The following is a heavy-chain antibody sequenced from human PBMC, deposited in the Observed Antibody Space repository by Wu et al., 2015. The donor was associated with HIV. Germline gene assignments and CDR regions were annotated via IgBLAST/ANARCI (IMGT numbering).Heavy chain of an antibody. CDR2: INPSAGST. CDR3: ARTILYSGSYFDY. Sequence: QVQLVQSGAEVKKPGASVKVSCKAFGYTFNSYFIHWVRQAPGQGLEWMGIINPSAGSTSYAQKFQGRVTMTRDTSTSTVYMELSSLRSDDTAVYFCARTILYSGSYFDYWGQGTLVTVSS. J-gene: IGHJ4*02. CDR1: GYTFNSYF. V-gene: IGHV1-46*02. D-gene: IGHD1-26*01.